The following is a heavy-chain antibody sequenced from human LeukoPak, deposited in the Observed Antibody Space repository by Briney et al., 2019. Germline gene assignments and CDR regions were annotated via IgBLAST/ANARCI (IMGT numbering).Heavy chain of an antibody. J-gene: IGHJ6*02. CDR2: ISGSGGST. CDR1: GFTSSSYA. Sequence: GGSLRLSCAASGFTSSSYAMSWVRQAPGKGLEWVSAISGSGGSTYYADSVKGRFTISRDNSKNTLYLQMNSLRAEDTAVYYCAKDQVTMVRGVSYYYYYGMDVWGQGTTVTVSS. D-gene: IGHD3-10*01. CDR3: AKDQVTMVRGVSYYYYYGMDV. V-gene: IGHV3-23*01.